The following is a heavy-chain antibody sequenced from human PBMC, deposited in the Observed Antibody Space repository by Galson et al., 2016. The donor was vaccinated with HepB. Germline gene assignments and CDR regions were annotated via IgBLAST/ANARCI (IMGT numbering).Heavy chain of an antibody. CDR2: ISVSSSST. J-gene: IGHJ4*02. CDR3: ARVTGYSFDN. CDR1: GFTFSDYY. Sequence: SLRLPCAASGFTFSDYYMSWIRQAPGKGLEWLSHISVSSSSTNYADSVKGRFTISRDNAKKSLYLRMNSLRAEDTAVYFCARVTGYSFDNWGQGTLVTVSS. D-gene: IGHD5-24*01. V-gene: IGHV3-11*06.